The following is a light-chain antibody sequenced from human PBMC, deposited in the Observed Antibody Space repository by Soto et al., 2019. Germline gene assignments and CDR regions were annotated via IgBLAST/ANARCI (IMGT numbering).Light chain of an antibody. Sequence: QSGLTQPASVSGSAGQSITISGTGTNSDVGGYNCVSWYQQHPGKAPKLMIYEVSNRPSGISNRFSGSKSGNTASLTISGLQAEDEADYFCSSYTSSSTDVFGSGTKVTVL. CDR1: NSDVGGYNC. J-gene: IGLJ1*01. V-gene: IGLV2-14*01. CDR2: EVS. CDR3: SSYTSSSTDV.